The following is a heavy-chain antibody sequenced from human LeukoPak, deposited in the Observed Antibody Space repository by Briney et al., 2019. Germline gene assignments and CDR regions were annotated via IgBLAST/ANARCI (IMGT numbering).Heavy chain of an antibody. Sequence: SVKVSCKASGGTFSSYAISWVRQAPGQGLEWMGGIIPIFGAANYAQKFQGRVTITADESTSTAYMELSSLRSEDTAVYYCARGGEITYYYDSSGYYAGYWGQGTLVTVSS. CDR1: GGTFSSYA. V-gene: IGHV1-69*13. D-gene: IGHD3-22*01. CDR3: ARGGEITYYYDSSGYYAGY. CDR2: IIPIFGAA. J-gene: IGHJ4*02.